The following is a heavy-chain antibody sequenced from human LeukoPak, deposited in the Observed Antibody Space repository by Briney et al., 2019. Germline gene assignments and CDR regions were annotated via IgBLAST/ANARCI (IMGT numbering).Heavy chain of an antibody. CDR1: GYSFTSYW. D-gene: IGHD1-14*01. Sequence: GVSLKISCKGSGYSFTSYWIGWVRQMPGKGLEWMGIVYPGDSDTRYSPSFQGKVTISADKSISTAYLQWSSLKASDTAMYYCARLRVAGTVDAFDIWGLGTMVTVSS. J-gene: IGHJ3*02. V-gene: IGHV5-51*01. CDR2: VYPGDSDT. CDR3: ARLRVAGTVDAFDI.